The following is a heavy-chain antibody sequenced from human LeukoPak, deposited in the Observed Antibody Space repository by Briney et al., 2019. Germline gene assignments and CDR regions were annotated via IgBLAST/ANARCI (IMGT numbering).Heavy chain of an antibody. J-gene: IGHJ4*02. Sequence: SETLSLTCAVYGGSFSGYYWSWIRQPPGKGLEWIGEINHSGSTNYNPSLKSRVTISVDTSKNQSSLKLSSVTAADTAVYYCARGTVTTGNFDYWGQGTLVTVSS. CDR3: ARGTVTTGNFDY. CDR1: GGSFSGYY. CDR2: INHSGST. D-gene: IGHD4-17*01. V-gene: IGHV4-34*01.